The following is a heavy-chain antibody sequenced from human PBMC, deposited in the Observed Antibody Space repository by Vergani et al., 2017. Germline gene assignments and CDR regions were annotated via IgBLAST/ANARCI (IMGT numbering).Heavy chain of an antibody. V-gene: IGHV1-69*06. CDR3: AGDRMVRGVIIGGVVY. D-gene: IGHD3-10*01. Sequence: QVQLVQSGAEVKKPGSSVKVSCKASGGTFTSYAISWVRQAPGQGLEWMGGIIPIFGTANYAQKFQGRVTITADKSTSTAYMELSSLRSEDTAVYYCAGDRMVRGVIIGGVVYWGQGTLVTVSS. J-gene: IGHJ4*02. CDR2: IIPIFGTA. CDR1: GGTFTSYA.